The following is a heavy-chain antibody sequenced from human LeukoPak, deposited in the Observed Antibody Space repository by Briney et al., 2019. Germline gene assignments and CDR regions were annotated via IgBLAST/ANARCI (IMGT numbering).Heavy chain of an antibody. CDR1: GFTSSSYA. Sequence: GGSLRLSCAASGFTSSSYAMSWVRQAPGKGLEWVSAISGSGASTYYADSMKGRFTISRDNSKNTLYLQMNSLRAEDTAVYYCAKALYSSSWFFLGYWGQGTLVTVSS. D-gene: IGHD6-13*01. V-gene: IGHV3-23*01. J-gene: IGHJ4*02. CDR2: ISGSGAST. CDR3: AKALYSSSWFFLGY.